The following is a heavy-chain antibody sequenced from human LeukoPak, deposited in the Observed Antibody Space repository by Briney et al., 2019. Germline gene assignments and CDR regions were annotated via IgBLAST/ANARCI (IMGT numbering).Heavy chain of an antibody. CDR3: AKAIVERQDYYYYMDV. CDR2: ISGSGGST. J-gene: IGHJ6*03. V-gene: IGHV3-23*01. CDR1: GFTFSSYA. Sequence: PGGSLRLSCAASGFTFSSYAMSWVRQAPGKGLEWVSAISGSGGSTYYADSVKGRFTISRDSSKNTLYLQMNSLRAEDTAVYYCAKAIVERQDYYYYMDVWGKGTTVTVSS. D-gene: IGHD1-1*01.